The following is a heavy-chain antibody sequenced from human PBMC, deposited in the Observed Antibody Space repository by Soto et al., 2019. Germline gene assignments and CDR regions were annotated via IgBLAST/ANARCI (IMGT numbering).Heavy chain of an antibody. CDR1: GYTFTNYG. CDR2: ISTNSGHT. V-gene: IGHV1-18*04. J-gene: IGHJ5*02. CDR3: GREEYRQLDH. D-gene: IGHD3-16*02. Sequence: QVQLVQSGAEVKKPGASVKVSCKASGYTFTNYGISWVRQAPGQGLEWMGWISTNSGHTDYAQNLRGRVTMTTDTSTTTAYMELRSLRSDDTAVYYCGREEYRQLDHWGQGTLVTVSS.